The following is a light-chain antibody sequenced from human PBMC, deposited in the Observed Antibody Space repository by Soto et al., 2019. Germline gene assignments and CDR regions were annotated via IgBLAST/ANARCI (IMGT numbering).Light chain of an antibody. V-gene: IGLV1-40*01. CDR3: QSDDSGTV. J-gene: IGLJ2*01. CDR2: GNN. Sequence: QAVVTQPPSVSGAPGQRVTISCTGSSNFGASYDVHWYQQLPGTAPKLLIDGNNNRPSGVPDRFSGSKSGSSASLAIADLHADDDADYDCQSDDSGTVFGGGTKLTVL. CDR1: SNFGASYD.